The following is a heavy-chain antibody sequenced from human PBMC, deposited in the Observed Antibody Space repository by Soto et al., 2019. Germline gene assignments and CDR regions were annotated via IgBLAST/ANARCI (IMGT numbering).Heavy chain of an antibody. V-gene: IGHV3-30*03. CDR1: GFSFSSYG. J-gene: IGHJ6*04. D-gene: IGHD1-1*01. CDR2: TTYDGGIK. CDR3: AGALENPYFYYGLNV. Sequence: PGGSLRLSCAASGFSFSSYGMEWVRLAPGKGLEWVAATTYDGGIKHYVDSVKGRFTISRDNSKNTLYLQMNSLRVEDTATYYCAGALENPYFYYGLNVWGKGTKVTVPS.